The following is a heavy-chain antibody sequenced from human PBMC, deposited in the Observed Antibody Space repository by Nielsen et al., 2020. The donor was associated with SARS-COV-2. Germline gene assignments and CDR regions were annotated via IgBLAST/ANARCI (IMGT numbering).Heavy chain of an antibody. CDR2: IYNSGST. V-gene: IGHV4-61*08. CDR1: GGSISSGGYY. CDR3: ARVRITMIVVVDAFDI. J-gene: IGHJ3*02. Sequence: SETLSLTCTVSGGSISSGGYYWSWIRQPPGKGLEWIGYIYNSGSTNYNPSLKSRVTISADTSKNQFFVSLSSVTAADTAVYYCARVRITMIVVVDAFDIWGQGTMVTVSS. D-gene: IGHD3-22*01.